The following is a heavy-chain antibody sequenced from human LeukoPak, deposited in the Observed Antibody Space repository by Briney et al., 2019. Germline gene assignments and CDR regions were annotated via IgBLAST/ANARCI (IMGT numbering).Heavy chain of an antibody. CDR1: GFTFSSYA. CDR2: ITGNSGNT. D-gene: IGHD3-10*01. CDR3: AKGVGSASSYHFDY. J-gene: IGHJ4*02. Sequence: GGSLRLSCAASGFTFSSYAMSWVRQAPGKGLEWVSTITGNSGNTYYGDSARGRFTISRDNSKNSLYLQMNSLRAEDTAVYYCAKGVGSASSYHFDYWGQGALVTVSS. V-gene: IGHV3-23*01.